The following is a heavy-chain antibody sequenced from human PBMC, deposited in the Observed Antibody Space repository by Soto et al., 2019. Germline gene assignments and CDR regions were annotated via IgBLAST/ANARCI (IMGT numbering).Heavy chain of an antibody. CDR3: VRYGGFDT. V-gene: IGHV5-10-1*01. D-gene: IGHD3-10*01. J-gene: IGHJ5*02. Sequence: PGESLKISCQGSGYSFSTYWISWVRQMPGKGLEWIGRIDPSDSYTNYSPSFQGHVTISADKSISTVYLQSSSLHDSDTAMYYCVRYGGFDTWGQGTLVTVSS. CDR1: GYSFSTYW. CDR2: IDPSDSYT.